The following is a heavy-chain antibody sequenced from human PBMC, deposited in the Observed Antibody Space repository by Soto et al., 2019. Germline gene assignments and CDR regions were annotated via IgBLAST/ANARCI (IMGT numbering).Heavy chain of an antibody. D-gene: IGHD3-22*01. J-gene: IGHJ4*02. CDR3: AKPSYYDRNLFDY. V-gene: IGHV3-30*18. Sequence: GGSLRLSCAASGFTFSSYGMHWVRQAPGKGLEWVAVISYDGSNKYYADSVKGRFTISSDNSKNTLYLQMNSLRAEDTAVYYCAKPSYYDRNLFDYWGQGTLVTVSS. CDR1: GFTFSSYG. CDR2: ISYDGSNK.